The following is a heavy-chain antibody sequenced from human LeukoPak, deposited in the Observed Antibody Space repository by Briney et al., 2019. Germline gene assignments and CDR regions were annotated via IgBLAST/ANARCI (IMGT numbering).Heavy chain of an antibody. CDR3: ARGAGAVAGHYYYYGMDV. J-gene: IGHJ6*02. CDR1: GFTFRSYW. Sequence: GGSLRLSCAASGFTFRSYWMSWVRQAPGKGLEWVANIKQDGSEKYYVDSVKGRFTISRDNAKNSLYLQMNSLRAEDTAVYYCARGAGAVAGHYYYYGMDVWGQGTTVTVSS. CDR2: IKQDGSEK. V-gene: IGHV3-7*01. D-gene: IGHD6-19*01.